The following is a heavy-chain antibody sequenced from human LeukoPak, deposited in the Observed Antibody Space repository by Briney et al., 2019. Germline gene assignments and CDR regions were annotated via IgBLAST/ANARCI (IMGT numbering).Heavy chain of an antibody. CDR2: IYYSGST. CDR1: GGSISSYY. D-gene: IGHD3-22*01. J-gene: IGHJ4*02. V-gene: IGHV4-59*01. Sequence: SETLSLTCTVSGGSISSYYWSRIRQPPGKGLEWIGYIYYSGSTNYNPSLKSRVTISVDTSKNQFSLKLSSVAAADTAVYYCARGRPPKYYYDSSGYPFDYWGQGTLVTVSS. CDR3: ARGRPPKYYYDSSGYPFDY.